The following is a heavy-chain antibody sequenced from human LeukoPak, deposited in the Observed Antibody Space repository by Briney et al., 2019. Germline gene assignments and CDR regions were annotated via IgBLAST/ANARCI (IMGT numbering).Heavy chain of an antibody. CDR1: GYTFTSYG. J-gene: IGHJ6*03. Sequence: GASVTVSCKASGYTFTSYGISWVRQAPGQGLEWMGWISAYNGNTNYAQKLQGRVTMTTDTSTSTAYMELRSLRSDDTAVYYCARDPTVRILNYYYYYMDVWGKGTTVTVSS. D-gene: IGHD2/OR15-2a*01. CDR3: ARDPTVRILNYYYYYMDV. V-gene: IGHV1-18*01. CDR2: ISAYNGNT.